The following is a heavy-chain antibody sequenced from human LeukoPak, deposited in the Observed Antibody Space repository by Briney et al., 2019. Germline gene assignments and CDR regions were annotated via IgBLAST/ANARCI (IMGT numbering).Heavy chain of an antibody. J-gene: IGHJ4*02. V-gene: IGHV3-49*03. Sequence: PGGSLRLSCTASGFTFGDYAMSWFRQAPGKGLEWVGFIRSKAYGGTTEYAASVKGRFTISRDDSKSIAYLQMNSLKTEDTAVYYCTRGEGWWLREGRFDYWGQATLVTVSS. CDR2: IRSKAYGGTT. D-gene: IGHD5-12*01. CDR1: GFTFGDYA. CDR3: TRGEGWWLREGRFDY.